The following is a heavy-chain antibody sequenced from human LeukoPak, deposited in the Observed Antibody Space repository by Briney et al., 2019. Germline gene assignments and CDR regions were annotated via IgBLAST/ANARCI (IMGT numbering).Heavy chain of an antibody. CDR2: ISSSSCYI. D-gene: IGHD3-10*01. J-gene: IGHJ4*02. CDR3: ARDHDMVRGVPLDY. CDR1: GFTFSRYS. Sequence: GGSLRLSCAASGFTFSRYSMNWVRQAPGKGLEWVSSISSSSCYIYYADSVKGRFTISRDNAKNSLYLQMNSLRAEDTAVYYCARDHDMVRGVPLDYWGQGTLVTVSS. V-gene: IGHV3-21*01.